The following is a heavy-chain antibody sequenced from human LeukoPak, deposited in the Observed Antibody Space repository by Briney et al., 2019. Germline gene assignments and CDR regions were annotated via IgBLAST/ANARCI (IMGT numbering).Heavy chain of an antibody. CDR1: GFTFSDAW. CDR2: IKSKSDSGTI. Sequence: GGSLRLSCVGSGFTFSDAWMSWVRQAPGKGLEWVGRIKSKSDSGTIDYAAPVKGRFTIPRDDSRNTLYLQMNSLKTEDTAVYYCTARRQDGWWGQGTLVTV. CDR3: TARRQDGW. J-gene: IGHJ4*02. V-gene: IGHV3-15*01. D-gene: IGHD2-15*01.